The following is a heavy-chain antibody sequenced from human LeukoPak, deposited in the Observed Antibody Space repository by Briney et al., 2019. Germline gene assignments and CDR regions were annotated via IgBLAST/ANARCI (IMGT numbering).Heavy chain of an antibody. D-gene: IGHD5-24*01. CDR3: ARTDGYNGY. J-gene: IGHJ4*02. Sequence: PSETLSLTCTVSGGSISSYYWSWIRQPPGKGLEWIGYIYYSGSTNYNPSLKSRVTISVDTSKNQFSLKLSSVTAADTAVYYCARTDGYNGYWGQGTLVTVSS. CDR2: IYYSGST. CDR1: GGSISSYY. V-gene: IGHV4-59*01.